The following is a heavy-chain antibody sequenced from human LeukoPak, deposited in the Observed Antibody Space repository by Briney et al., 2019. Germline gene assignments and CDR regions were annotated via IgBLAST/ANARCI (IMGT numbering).Heavy chain of an antibody. CDR3: ARAPRYCSSTSCPHDIAVAGSFDY. Sequence: YNPSLKSRVTISVDTSKNQFSLKLSSVTAADTAVYYCARAPRYCSSTSCPHDIAVAGSFDYWGQGTLVTVSS. D-gene: IGHD2-2*01. V-gene: IGHV4-34*01. J-gene: IGHJ4*02.